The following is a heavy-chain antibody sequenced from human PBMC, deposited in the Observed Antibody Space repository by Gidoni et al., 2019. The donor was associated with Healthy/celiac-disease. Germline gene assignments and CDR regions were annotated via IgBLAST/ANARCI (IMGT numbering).Heavy chain of an antibody. J-gene: IGHJ4*02. CDR1: GYTFTSYA. CDR3: ARDRYCGGDCHSYFDY. D-gene: IGHD2-21*01. Sequence: QVQLVQSGAEVKKPGASVKVSCKASGYTFTSYAMHWVRQAPGQRLEWMGWINAGNGNTKYSQKFQGRVTITRDTSASTAYMELSSLRSEDTAVYYCARDRYCGGDCHSYFDYWGQGTLVTVSS. CDR2: INAGNGNT. V-gene: IGHV1-3*01.